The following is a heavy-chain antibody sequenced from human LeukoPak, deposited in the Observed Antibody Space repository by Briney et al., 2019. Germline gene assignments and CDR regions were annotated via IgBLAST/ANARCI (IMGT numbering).Heavy chain of an antibody. J-gene: IGHJ5*02. V-gene: IGHV4-39*01. CDR1: GGSISSAAYY. Sequence: SETLSLTCTVSGGSISSAAYYWGWVRQPPAKGLDWIGSIYYTGTTYYSPSLQTRATLSFDTSKNQFSLKLTSVTATDTAVYFCARRPIAAGNNWFDPWGQGTLVAVSS. D-gene: IGHD6-13*01. CDR2: IYYTGTT. CDR3: ARRPIAAGNNWFDP.